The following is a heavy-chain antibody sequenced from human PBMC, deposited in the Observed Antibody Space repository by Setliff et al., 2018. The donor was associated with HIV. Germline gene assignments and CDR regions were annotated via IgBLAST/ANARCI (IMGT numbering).Heavy chain of an antibody. CDR3: AKSRLGGGTASNYRYGMDV. D-gene: IGHD3-16*01. V-gene: IGHV3-21*01. CDR1: GFNFSSHT. Sequence: GGSLRLSCAASGFNFSSHTMNWIRQAPGKGLEWVSSISSTGTYIYYADSMKGRFTISRDNAKNSLYLQMNSLRADDTAVYYCAKSRLGGGTASNYRYGMDVWGQGTTVTVSS. J-gene: IGHJ6*02. CDR2: ISSTGTYI.